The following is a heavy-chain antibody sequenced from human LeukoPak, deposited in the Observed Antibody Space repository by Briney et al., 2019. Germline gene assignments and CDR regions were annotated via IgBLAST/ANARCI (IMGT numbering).Heavy chain of an antibody. V-gene: IGHV4-4*09. CDR1: GASISSYY. Sequence: SETLSLTCTVSGASISSYYWSWIRQPPEKGLEWIGYIDTSGSTNYNPSLQSRVTISVDTSNNQFSLNLSSVPASDTAVYYCARHARFEYSTSRDYYFYFMDVWGKGTTVTVSS. CDR3: ARHARFEYSTSRDYYFYFMDV. D-gene: IGHD6-6*01. J-gene: IGHJ6*03. CDR2: IDTSGST.